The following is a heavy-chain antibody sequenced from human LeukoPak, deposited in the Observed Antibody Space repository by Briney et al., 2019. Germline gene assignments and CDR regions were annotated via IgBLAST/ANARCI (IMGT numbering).Heavy chain of an antibody. CDR3: ARSSPTGWYYFDY. J-gene: IGHJ4*02. D-gene: IGHD6-19*01. Sequence: PSETLSLTCTVSGGSISSYYWSWIRQPPGEGLEWIGYIYYSGSTNYNPSLKSRVTISVDTSKNQFSLKLSSVTAADTAVYYCARSSPTGWYYFDYWGQGTLVTVSS. CDR2: IYYSGST. CDR1: GGSISSYY. V-gene: IGHV4-59*08.